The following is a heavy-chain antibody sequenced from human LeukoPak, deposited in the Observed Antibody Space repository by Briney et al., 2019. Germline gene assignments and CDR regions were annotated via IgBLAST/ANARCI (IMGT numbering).Heavy chain of an antibody. CDR2: IGTAGDT. D-gene: IGHD3-3*01. J-gene: IGHJ4*02. CDR1: GFTFSSYD. CDR3: ARGGQHYYDFWSGYYQPPPDY. Sequence: HSGGSLRLSCAASGFTFSSYDMHWVRQATGKGLEWVSAIGTAGDTYYPGSVKGRFTISRENAKNSLYLQMNSLRAEDTAVYYCARGGQHYYDFWSGYYQPPPDYWGQGTLVTVSS. V-gene: IGHV3-13*01.